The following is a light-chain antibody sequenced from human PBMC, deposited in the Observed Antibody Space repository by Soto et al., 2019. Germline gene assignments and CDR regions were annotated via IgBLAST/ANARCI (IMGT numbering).Light chain of an antibody. J-gene: IGKJ4*01. Sequence: DIQMTQSPSSLSASVGDRVTITCRASQSISNYLNWYQQKPGKAPKLLIHAVSSLQSGVPSRFSGSGSGTDFTLTISSLQPEDFATYYCQPSYSTPPSFGGGTTVEIK. CDR1: QSISNY. V-gene: IGKV1-39*01. CDR3: QPSYSTPPS. CDR2: AVS.